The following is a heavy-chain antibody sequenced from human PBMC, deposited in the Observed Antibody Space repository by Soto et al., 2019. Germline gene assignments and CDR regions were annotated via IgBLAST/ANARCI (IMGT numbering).Heavy chain of an antibody. CDR2: ISAYNGNT. V-gene: IGHV1-18*01. CDR1: GYTFTSYG. J-gene: IGHJ4*02. CDR3: ARVRCSGGSCYSGY. Sequence: ASVKVSCKAPGYTFTSYGISWVRQAPGQGLEWMGWISAYNGNTNYAQKLQGRVTMTTDTSTSTAYMELRSLRSDDTAVYYCARVRCSGGSCYSGYWGQGTLVTVSS. D-gene: IGHD2-15*01.